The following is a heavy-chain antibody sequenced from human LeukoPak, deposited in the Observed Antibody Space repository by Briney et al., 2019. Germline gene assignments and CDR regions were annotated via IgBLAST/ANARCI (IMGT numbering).Heavy chain of an antibody. CDR3: ARILSGSYFGAFDI. V-gene: IGHV1-18*01. D-gene: IGHD1-26*01. Sequence: EASVKVSCKASGYTFTSYGISWVRQAPGQGLEWMGWISAYNGNTNYAQKLQGRVTMTTDTSTSTAYMELRSLRSDDTAVYYCARILSGSYFGAFDIWGQGTMVTVSS. CDR1: GYTFTSYG. J-gene: IGHJ3*02. CDR2: ISAYNGNT.